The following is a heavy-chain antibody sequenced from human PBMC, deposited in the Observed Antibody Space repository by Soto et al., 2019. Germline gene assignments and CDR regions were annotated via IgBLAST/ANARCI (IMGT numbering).Heavy chain of an antibody. CDR3: ASGRYFDWLPINHNFEY. J-gene: IGHJ4*02. CDR2: ISYDGSNK. CDR1: GFTFSSYA. V-gene: IGHV3-30-3*01. D-gene: IGHD3-9*01. Sequence: PGGSLRLSCAASGFTFSSYAMHWVRQAPGKGLEWVAVISYDGSNKYYADSVKGRFTISIDNSKNTLYLQMNSLRAEDTAVYYCASGRYFDWLPINHNFEYWGQGTLVTVSS.